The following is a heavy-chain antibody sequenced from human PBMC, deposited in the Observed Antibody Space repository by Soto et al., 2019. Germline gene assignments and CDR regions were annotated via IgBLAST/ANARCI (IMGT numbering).Heavy chain of an antibody. Sequence: SETLSLTCTVSGGSISSYYWSWIRQPPGKGLEWIGYIYYSGSTNYNPSLKSRVTISVDTSKNQFSLKLSSVTAADTAVYYCARGYGDYVLDDWGQGTLVTVSS. CDR3: ARGYGDYVLDD. D-gene: IGHD4-17*01. V-gene: IGHV4-59*08. J-gene: IGHJ4*02. CDR2: IYYSGST. CDR1: GGSISSYY.